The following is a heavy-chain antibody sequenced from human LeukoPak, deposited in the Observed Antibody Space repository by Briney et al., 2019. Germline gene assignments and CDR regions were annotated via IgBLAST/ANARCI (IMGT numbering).Heavy chain of an antibody. CDR2: IFYSGST. Sequence: SETLSLTCTVSGGSISSYYWSWIRQPPGKGLEWIGNIFYSGSTYYSPSLKSRVTISLDTSRNQFSLKLNSVTAADTAVYYCAKSNGYGLVDIWGQGSMVTVSS. J-gene: IGHJ3*02. V-gene: IGHV4-59*12. D-gene: IGHD3-10*01. CDR1: GGSISSYY. CDR3: AKSNGYGLVDI.